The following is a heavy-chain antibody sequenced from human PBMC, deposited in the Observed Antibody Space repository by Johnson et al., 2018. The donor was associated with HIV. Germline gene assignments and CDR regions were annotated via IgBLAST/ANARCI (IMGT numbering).Heavy chain of an antibody. J-gene: IGHJ3*02. CDR1: GFTVSNNY. D-gene: IGHD2-8*01. CDR3: ARDGNAGYCTNGVCYNDAFDI. CDR2: IYSGGNT. Sequence: VQLVESGGGLVQPGESLRLSCAASGFTVSNNYMHWVRQAPGKGLEWVSVIYSGGNTYYADSVKRRFIISSDTFKNTLYLQMNSLRAEDTAVYYCARDGNAGYCTNGVCYNDAFDIWGQGTMVTVSS. V-gene: IGHV3-66*01.